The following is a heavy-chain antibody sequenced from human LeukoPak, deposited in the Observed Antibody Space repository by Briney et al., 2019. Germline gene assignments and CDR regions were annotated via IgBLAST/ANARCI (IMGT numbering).Heavy chain of an antibody. V-gene: IGHV1-46*01. D-gene: IGHD3-3*01. CDR3: ARDPRHHVENDAFDI. CDR2: INPSGGST. J-gene: IGHJ3*02. CDR1: GYTFTSYY. Sequence: ASVKVSCKASGYTFTSYYMHWVRQAPGQGLEWMGIINPSGGSTSYAQKFQGRVTMSRDTSTSTVYMELSSLRSEDTAVYYCARDPRHHVENDAFDIWGQGTMVTVSS.